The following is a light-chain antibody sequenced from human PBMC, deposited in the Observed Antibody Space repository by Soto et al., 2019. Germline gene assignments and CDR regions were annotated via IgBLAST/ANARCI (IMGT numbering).Light chain of an antibody. CDR2: EVS. CDR1: SSDVGAYNY. J-gene: IGLJ1*01. Sequence: QSVLTQPPSASGSPGQSVTISCTGTSSDVGAYNYVSWYQRLPGKAPKLIIYEVSKRPSGVPDRFSGSKSGNTASLTVSGLQAEDEADYYCTSYAGTYSFFYVFGTGTKVTV. CDR3: TSYAGTYSFFYV. V-gene: IGLV2-8*01.